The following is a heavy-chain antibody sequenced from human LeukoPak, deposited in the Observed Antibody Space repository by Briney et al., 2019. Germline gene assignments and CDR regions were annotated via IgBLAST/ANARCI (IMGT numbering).Heavy chain of an antibody. CDR1: GFTFSSYS. CDR2: ISSSSSYI. V-gene: IGHV3-21*01. CDR3: ASPAYYYDSSGYSPRNFDY. J-gene: IGHJ4*02. Sequence: GGSLRLSCAASGFTFSSYSMNWVRQAPGKGLDWVSSISSSSSYIYYADSVKGRFTISRDNAKNSLYLQMNSLRAEDTAVYYCASPAYYYDSSGYSPRNFDYWGQGTLVTVSS. D-gene: IGHD3-22*01.